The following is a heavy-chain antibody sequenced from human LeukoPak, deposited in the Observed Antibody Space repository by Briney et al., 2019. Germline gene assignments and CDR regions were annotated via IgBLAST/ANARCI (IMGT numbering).Heavy chain of an antibody. CDR1: GGSISSGGYY. Sequence: SQTLSLTCTVSGGSISSGGYYWSWIRQPPGKGLEWIGYIYHSGSTYYNPSLKSRVTISVDRSKNQFSLKLSPVTAADTAVYYCARGTRGNPSSGWIDYWDQGTLVTVSS. J-gene: IGHJ4*02. D-gene: IGHD6-19*01. CDR3: ARGTRGNPSSGWIDY. V-gene: IGHV4-30-2*01. CDR2: IYHSGST.